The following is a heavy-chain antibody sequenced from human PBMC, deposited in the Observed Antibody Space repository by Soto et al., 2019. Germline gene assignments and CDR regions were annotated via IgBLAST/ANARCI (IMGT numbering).Heavy chain of an antibody. D-gene: IGHD3-16*01. CDR2: ISGSGGST. V-gene: IGHV3-23*01. CDR3: ARRSSVGGAEYFQH. J-gene: IGHJ1*01. CDR1: GFTFSSYA. Sequence: EVQLLESGGGLVQPGGSLRLSCAASGFTFSSYAMSWVRQAPGKGLEWVSAISGSGGSTYYADSVKGRFTISRDNSKNPRYLQMNSLRAEDTAVYYCARRSSVGGAEYFQHWGQGTLVTVSS.